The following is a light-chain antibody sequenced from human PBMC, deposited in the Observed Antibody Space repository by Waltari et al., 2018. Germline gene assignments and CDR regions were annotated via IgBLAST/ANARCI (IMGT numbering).Light chain of an antibody. CDR1: SPNIGTNS. J-gene: IGLJ3*02. CDR2: TNN. Sequence: QSVLTQPPSASGPPGQRVPSSCSGPSPNIGTNSANWYQHPPGPAPKLLIHTNNQRPAGVPDRFSGSKSGTSASLAISGLRSEDEADYFCAAWDDSLDVWVFGGGTKLTVL. CDR3: AAWDDSLDVWV. V-gene: IGLV1-44*01.